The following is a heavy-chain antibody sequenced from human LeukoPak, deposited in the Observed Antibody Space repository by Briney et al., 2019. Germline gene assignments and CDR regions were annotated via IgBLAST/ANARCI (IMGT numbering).Heavy chain of an antibody. J-gene: IGHJ4*02. CDR1: GFTFSTYW. V-gene: IGHV3-7*03. Sequence: GGSLRLSCAASGFTFSTYWMTWVRQAPGKGLEWVANIKRDGSEKYYVDSVKGRFTISRDNAKNSLYLQMNSLSAEDTAVYYCARGSGSGTSKENSLDYWGQGTLVTVSS. D-gene: IGHD3-10*01. CDR2: IKRDGSEK. CDR3: ARGSGSGTSKENSLDY.